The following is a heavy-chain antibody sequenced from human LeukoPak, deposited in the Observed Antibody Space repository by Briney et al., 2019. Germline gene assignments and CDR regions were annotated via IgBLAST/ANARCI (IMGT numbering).Heavy chain of an antibody. CDR1: GGSISSYY. J-gene: IGHJ6*02. CDR3: ARDRTGPYYDFWSGYRHPDYYYYGMDV. CDR2: IYYSGST. V-gene: IGHV4-59*01. Sequence: SETLSLTCTVSGGSISSYYWSWIRQPPGKGLEWIGYIYYSGSTNYNPSLKSRVTISVDTSKNQFSPKLSSVTAADTAVCYCARDRTGPYYDFWSGYRHPDYYYYGMDVWGQGTTVTVSS. D-gene: IGHD3-3*01.